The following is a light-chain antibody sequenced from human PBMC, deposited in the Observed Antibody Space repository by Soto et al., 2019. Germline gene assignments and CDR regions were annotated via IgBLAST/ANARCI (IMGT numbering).Light chain of an antibody. CDR2: GAS. V-gene: IGKV3-15*01. Sequence: EVVMTQSPATLSVSAGEGATLSCRASQSVTTNLAWYQQKPGQVPRLLFYGASTRATGIPARFSGSGSGTEFTLTIGSLQSEDFAVYYCQQFDSWPLTFGQGTRLEIK. CDR1: QSVTTN. CDR3: QQFDSWPLT. J-gene: IGKJ5*01.